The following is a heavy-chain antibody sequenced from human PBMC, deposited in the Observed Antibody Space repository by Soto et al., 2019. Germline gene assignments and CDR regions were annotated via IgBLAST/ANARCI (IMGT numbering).Heavy chain of an antibody. J-gene: IGHJ4*02. V-gene: IGHV4-39*01. CDR1: GGSISSSSYY. D-gene: IGHD3-22*01. Sequence: SETLSLTCTVSGGSISSSSYYWGWIRQPPGKGLEWIGSIYYSGSTYYNPSLKSRVTISVDTSKNQFSLKLSSVTAADTAVYYCAGPPVGDSSGYWDHWGQGTLVTVSS. CDR3: AGPPVGDSSGYWDH. CDR2: IYYSGST.